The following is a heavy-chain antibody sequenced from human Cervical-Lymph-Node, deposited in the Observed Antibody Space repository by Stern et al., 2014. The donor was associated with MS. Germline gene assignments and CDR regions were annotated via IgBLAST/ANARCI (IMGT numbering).Heavy chain of an antibody. Sequence: VQLVESGGGLVKPGGSLRLSCAASGFTFSDYYMSWIRQAPGKGLEWVSYISSSGNSIYYSDSMKGRFTISRDNAKNSLYLQMNRLRVEDTAVYYCVRFDWLSGVDPWGQGTLVTVSS. V-gene: IGHV3-11*01. J-gene: IGHJ5*02. CDR1: GFTFSDYY. CDR3: VRFDWLSGVDP. D-gene: IGHD3-9*01. CDR2: ISSSGNSI.